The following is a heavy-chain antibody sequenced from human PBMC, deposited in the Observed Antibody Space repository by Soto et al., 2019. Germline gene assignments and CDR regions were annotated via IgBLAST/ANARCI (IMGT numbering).Heavy chain of an antibody. CDR3: AKDLGFYYYYGMDV. CDR1: VFTFSSYA. V-gene: IGHV3-23*01. Sequence: PRWSLRLSCSASVFTFSSYAMSWFRQAPGKGLEWVSAISGSGGSTYYADSVKGRFTISRDNSKNTLYLQMNSLRAEDTAVYYCAKDLGFYYYYGMDVWGQGTTVTVSS. CDR2: ISGSGGST. D-gene: IGHD1-26*01. J-gene: IGHJ6*02.